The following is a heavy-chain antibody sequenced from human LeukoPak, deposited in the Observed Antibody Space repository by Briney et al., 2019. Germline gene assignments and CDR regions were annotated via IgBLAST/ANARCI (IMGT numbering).Heavy chain of an antibody. J-gene: IGHJ4*02. D-gene: IGHD4-23*01. CDR2: LYYSGST. Sequence: SETLSLTCTVSGGSISSYYWTWIRQPPGKGLEWIGSLYYSGSTNYNPSLKSRVTISVDTSKNQFSLKLSSVTAADTAVYYCARAVVPDYWGQGTLVTVSS. V-gene: IGHV4-59*01. CDR1: GGSISSYY. CDR3: ARAVVPDY.